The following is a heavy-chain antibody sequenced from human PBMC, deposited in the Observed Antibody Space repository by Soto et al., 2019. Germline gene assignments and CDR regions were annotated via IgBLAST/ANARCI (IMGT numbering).Heavy chain of an antibody. CDR1: GGSISSYY. CDR2: IYYSGST. CDR3: ARDDRSGSPRAFDI. Sequence: QVQLQESGPGLVKPSETLSLTCTVSGGSISSYYWSWIRQPPGKGLEWIGYIYYSGSTNYNPSLKSRVTISVDTSKNQFSLKLSSVTAADTAVYYCARDDRSGSPRAFDIWGQGTMVTVSS. V-gene: IGHV4-59*01. D-gene: IGHD1-26*01. J-gene: IGHJ3*02.